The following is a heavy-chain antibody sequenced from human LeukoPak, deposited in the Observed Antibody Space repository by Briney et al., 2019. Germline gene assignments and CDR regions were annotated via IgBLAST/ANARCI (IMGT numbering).Heavy chain of an antibody. CDR3: AKGLDGDPLDYFDY. V-gene: IGHV3-23*01. CDR1: GFTFSNYA. CDR2: ISGSGGST. Sequence: GGSLRLSCAASGFTFSNYAMSWVRQAPGKGLEWVSAISGSGGSTYYADSVKGRFTISRDNSKNTLFLQMNSLRAEDTAVYYCAKGLDGDPLDYFDYWGQGTLVTVSS. D-gene: IGHD4-17*01. J-gene: IGHJ4*02.